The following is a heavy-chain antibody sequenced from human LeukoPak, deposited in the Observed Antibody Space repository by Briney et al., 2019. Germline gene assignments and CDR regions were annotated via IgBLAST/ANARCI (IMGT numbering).Heavy chain of an antibody. Sequence: SVKVSCKASGGTFSSYTISWVRQAPGQGLEWMGGIIPIFDTRNYAQKFQGRVTITADESTSTAYMELSSLRSEDTAVYYCARESGSDFGYWGQGTLVTVSS. CDR3: ARESGSDFGY. CDR1: GGTFSSYT. CDR2: IIPIFDTR. D-gene: IGHD1-26*01. J-gene: IGHJ4*02. V-gene: IGHV1-69*13.